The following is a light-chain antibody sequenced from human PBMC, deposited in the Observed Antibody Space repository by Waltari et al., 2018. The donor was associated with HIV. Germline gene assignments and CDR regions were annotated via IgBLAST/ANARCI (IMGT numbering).Light chain of an antibody. J-gene: IGKJ4*01. V-gene: IGKV3-20*01. CDR3: QQYGSSPFT. CDR1: QSVDSSS. CDR2: DSS. Sequence: EIVLTQSPGTLSLSPGERATLSCRASQSVDSSSLAWYQQRLGQAPRLLIYDSSNRATGIPDRFSGSGSGANFTLTITRLEPEDFAVFYCQQYGSSPFTFGGGTKV.